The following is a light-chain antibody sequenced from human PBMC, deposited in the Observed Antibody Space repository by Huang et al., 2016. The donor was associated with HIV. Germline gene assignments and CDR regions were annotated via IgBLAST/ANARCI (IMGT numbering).Light chain of an antibody. J-gene: IGKJ5*01. V-gene: IGKV3-15*01. CDR1: HSVSSN. CDR2: GAS. Sequence: ERVMTQSPATLSVAPGERVTLSCRASHSVSSNLAWYQQKPGQAPRLLIHGASTRATGSPARFSSSGSGTEFTLAISSLQSEDSGVYFCQQYDNWPLTFGQGTRLEIK. CDR3: QQYDNWPLT.